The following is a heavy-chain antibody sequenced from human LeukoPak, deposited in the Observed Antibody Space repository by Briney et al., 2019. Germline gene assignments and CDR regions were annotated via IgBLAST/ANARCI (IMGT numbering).Heavy chain of an antibody. CDR3: ARHKTGSGYYSIRSGYYYMDV. CDR2: IYYSGST. CDR1: GGSISSSSYY. J-gene: IGHJ6*03. D-gene: IGHD3-22*01. Sequence: SETLSLTCTVSGGSISSSSYYWGWIRQPPGKGLEWIGSIYYSGSTYYNPSLKSRVTISVDTSKNQFSLKLSSVTAADTAVYYCARHKTGSGYYSIRSGYYYMDVWGKGTTVTISS. V-gene: IGHV4-39*01.